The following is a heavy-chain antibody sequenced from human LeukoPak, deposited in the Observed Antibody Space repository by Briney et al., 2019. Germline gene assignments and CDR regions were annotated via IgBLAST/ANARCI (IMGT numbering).Heavy chain of an antibody. D-gene: IGHD1-26*01. J-gene: IGHJ4*02. CDR2: IYHSGST. CDR1: GGSISSSNW. CDR3: ARGAIVGPDWYYFDY. V-gene: IGHV4-4*02. Sequence: SETLSLTCAVSGGSISSSNWWSWVRQPPGKGLEWIGEIYHSGSTNYNPSLKSRVTISVDTSKNQFSLKLSSVTAADTAVYYCARGAIVGPDWYYFDYWGQGTLVTVSS.